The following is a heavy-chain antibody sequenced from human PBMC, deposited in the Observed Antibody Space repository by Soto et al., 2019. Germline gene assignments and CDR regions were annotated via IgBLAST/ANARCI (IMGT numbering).Heavy chain of an antibody. V-gene: IGHV3-30*18. D-gene: IGHD6-13*01. CDR2: ISYDGTNI. CDR1: GFIFRNYG. J-gene: IGHJ5*01. Sequence: QVQLVESGGGVAQPGRSLRLSCAASGFIFRNYGMHWVRQAPGKGLEWLAVISYDGTNIYYAESVKGRFTISRDNSRNTLYLHMSGLRTEDSAVYHCVKDEAYRNIWPNNWLESWGQGTLVSVPS. CDR3: VKDEAYRNIWPNNWLES.